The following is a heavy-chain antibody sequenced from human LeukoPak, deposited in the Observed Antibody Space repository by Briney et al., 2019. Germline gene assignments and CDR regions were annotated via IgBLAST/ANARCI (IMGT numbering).Heavy chain of an antibody. Sequence: ASVKVSCKASGYTFTSYDINWVRQATGQGLEWMGWMNPNSGNTGYAQKFQGRVTLTRDTSISTAYMELSSLRSDDTAVYYCAKTRYCSTFSCRGEFDFWGQGTLVSVSS. D-gene: IGHD2-2*01. V-gene: IGHV1-8*03. CDR3: AKTRYCSTFSCRGEFDF. J-gene: IGHJ4*02. CDR1: GYTFTSYD. CDR2: MNPNSGNT.